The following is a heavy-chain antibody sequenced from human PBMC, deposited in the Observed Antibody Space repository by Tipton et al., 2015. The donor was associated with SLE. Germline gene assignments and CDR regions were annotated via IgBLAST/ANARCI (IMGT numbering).Heavy chain of an antibody. Sequence: TLSLTCTVSGGSISSYYWSWIRQPPGKGLEWIGYIYYSGSTNYNPSLKSRVTISVDTSKNQFSLIPSSVTAADTAVYYCARDSGWYYFDYWGQGTLVTVSS. J-gene: IGHJ4*02. D-gene: IGHD6-19*01. CDR1: GGSISSYY. CDR3: ARDSGWYYFDY. V-gene: IGHV4-59*01. CDR2: IYYSGST.